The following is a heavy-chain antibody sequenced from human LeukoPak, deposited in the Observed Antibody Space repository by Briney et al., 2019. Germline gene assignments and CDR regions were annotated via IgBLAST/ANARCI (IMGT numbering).Heavy chain of an antibody. CDR3: AKDPAYYYGFYGMDV. CDR2: ISGSGGST. CDR1: GFTFSCYA. D-gene: IGHD3-10*01. V-gene: IGHV3-23*01. J-gene: IGHJ6*02. Sequence: GGSLRLSCAASGFTFSCYAMSWVRQAPGKGLEWVSAISGSGGSTYYADSVKGRFTISRDNSKNTLYLQMNSLRAEDTAVYYCAKDPAYYYGFYGMDVWGQGTTVTVSS.